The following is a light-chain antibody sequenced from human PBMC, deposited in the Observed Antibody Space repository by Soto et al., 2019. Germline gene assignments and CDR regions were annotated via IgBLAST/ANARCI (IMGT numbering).Light chain of an antibody. CDR3: QQYYSYWT. J-gene: IGKJ1*01. V-gene: IGKV1-5*01. CDR1: QSLSTW. CDR2: DCS. Sequence: DIQMTQSPSTLSASVGDRVTITCRASQSLSTWLACYQQKPGKAPKVLVFDCSSLESGFPARFSGSRSGPESSLTIXSPQPDDFATYYCQQYYSYWTFGQGTKVEIK.